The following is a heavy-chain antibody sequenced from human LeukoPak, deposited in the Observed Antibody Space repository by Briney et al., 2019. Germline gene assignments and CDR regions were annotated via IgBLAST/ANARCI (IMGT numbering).Heavy chain of an antibody. D-gene: IGHD3-10*01. CDR2: ISGGGGST. CDR1: GFTFSSYS. V-gene: IGHV3-23*01. CDR3: AKDFSTMVRGVISH. J-gene: IGHJ4*02. Sequence: GGSLRLSCAASGFTFSSYSMNWVRQAPGKGLEWVSGISGGGGSTYYADSVKGRFTISRDTSKNTLYPQMNSLRAEDTAIYYCAKDFSTMVRGVISHWGQGTLVTVSS.